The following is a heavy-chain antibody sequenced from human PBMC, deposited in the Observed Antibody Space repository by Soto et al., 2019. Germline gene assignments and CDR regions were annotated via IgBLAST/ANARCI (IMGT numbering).Heavy chain of an antibody. J-gene: IGHJ4*02. V-gene: IGHV3-23*01. CDR2: ISGSGGST. Sequence: LRLSCAASGFTFSTYGMSWVRQAPGKGLEWVSAISGSGGSTYYADSVKGRFTISRDNSKNTLYLHMNTLRAEDTAVYYCARDKVGAYFDYWGQGTPVTVSS. CDR1: GFTFSTYG. CDR3: ARDKVGAYFDY. D-gene: IGHD1-26*01.